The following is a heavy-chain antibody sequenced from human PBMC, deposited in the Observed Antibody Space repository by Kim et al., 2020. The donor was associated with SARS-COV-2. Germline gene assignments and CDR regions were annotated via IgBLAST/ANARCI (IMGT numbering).Heavy chain of an antibody. CDR3: ATDRSLARGYIYGAFDY. J-gene: IGHJ4*02. Sequence: ASVKVSCKVSGYTLTELSMHWVRQAPGKGLEWMGGFDPEDGETIYAQKFQGRVTMTEDTSTDTAYMELSSLRYEDTAVYYWATDRSLARGYIYGAFDYWGQGTLVTVSS. CDR1: GYTLTELS. CDR2: FDPEDGET. V-gene: IGHV1-24*01. D-gene: IGHD5-18*01.